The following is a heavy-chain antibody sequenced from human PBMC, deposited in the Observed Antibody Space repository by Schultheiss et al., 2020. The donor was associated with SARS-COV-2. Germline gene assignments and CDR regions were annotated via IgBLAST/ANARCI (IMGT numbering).Heavy chain of an antibody. CDR2: IYYSGST. V-gene: IGHV4-59*01. J-gene: IGHJ2*01. D-gene: IGHD5-12*01. CDR3: ARDRWVGYRASDL. Sequence: GSLRLSCTVSGGSISSYYWSWIRQPPGKGLEWIGYIYYSGSTNYNPSLKSRVTISVDTSKNQFSLKLSSVTAADTAVYYCARDRWVGYRASDLWGRGTLVTVSS. CDR1: GGSISSYY.